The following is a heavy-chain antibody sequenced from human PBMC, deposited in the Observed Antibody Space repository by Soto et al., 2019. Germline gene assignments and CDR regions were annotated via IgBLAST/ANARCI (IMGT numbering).Heavy chain of an antibody. CDR3: ARDKITGLFDY. J-gene: IGHJ4*02. CDR1: GGSFSGYY. V-gene: IGHV4-34*01. Sequence: QVQLQQWGAGLLKPSETLSLTCAVYGGSFSGYYWTWIRQPPGTGLEWIGEINHSGSTNYNPSLKXRXTXSLXTSKNQSSLKLTSVTAADTAVYYCARDKITGLFDYWGQGTLVTVSS. CDR2: INHSGST. D-gene: IGHD2-8*02.